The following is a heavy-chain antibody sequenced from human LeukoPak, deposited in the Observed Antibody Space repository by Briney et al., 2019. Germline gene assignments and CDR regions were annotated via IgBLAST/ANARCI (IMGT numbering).Heavy chain of an antibody. CDR1: RFNSSSYG. V-gene: IGHV3-30*18. CDR2: ISHDGSNK. CDR3: AKGGASSSWYDAFDI. Sequence: GGSLRLSCAASRFNSSSYGMHWVRQAPGKGLEWVAVISHDGSNKYYADSVKGRFTISRDNSKNTLYLQMNSLRAEDTAVYYCAKGGASSSWYDAFDIWGQGTMVTVSS. D-gene: IGHD6-13*01. J-gene: IGHJ3*02.